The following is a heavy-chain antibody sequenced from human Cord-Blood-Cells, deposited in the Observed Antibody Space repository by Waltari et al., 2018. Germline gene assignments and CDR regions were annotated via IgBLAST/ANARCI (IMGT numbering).Heavy chain of an antibody. V-gene: IGHV4-34*01. CDR1: GGSFSGYY. D-gene: IGHD5-18*01. J-gene: IGHJ3*02. Sequence: QVQLQQWGAGLLKPSETLSLTCAVYGGSFSGYYWTWIRQCPGKGLEWIGEINHSGSTNYNPSLKSRVTISVDTSKNQFSLKLSSVTAADTAVYYCARAPLRRYSYGHDAFDIWGQGTMVTVSS. CDR3: ARAPLRRYSYGHDAFDI. CDR2: INHSGST.